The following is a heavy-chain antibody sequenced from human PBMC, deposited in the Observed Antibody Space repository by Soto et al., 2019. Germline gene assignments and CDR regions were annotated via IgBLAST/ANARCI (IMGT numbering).Heavy chain of an antibody. CDR3: ARSGHSSSSEGANVFDP. V-gene: IGHV4-39*07. J-gene: IGHJ5*02. CDR2: IYYSGST. D-gene: IGHD6-6*01. CDR1: AVSINSSSAY. Sequence: KPSETLSPTCPVSAVSINSSSAYWGWIRQPPGKGLEWIGSIYYSGSTYYNSSLKSRVTISGYTSKNKFSLNLRSVTAADTAVYYCARSGHSSSSEGANVFDPWGQGTLVTVSS.